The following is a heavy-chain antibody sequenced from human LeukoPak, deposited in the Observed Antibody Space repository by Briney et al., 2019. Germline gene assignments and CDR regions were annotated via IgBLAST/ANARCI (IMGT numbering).Heavy chain of an antibody. CDR3: ARDLDPHLFYYFDY. V-gene: IGHV3-23*01. J-gene: IGHJ4*02. Sequence: QPGGSLRLSCAASGFTFSSYAMSWVRQAPGKGLEWVSAISGSGGSTYYADSVKGRFTISRDNSKNTLYLQMNSLRAEDTAVYYCARDLDPHLFYYFDYWGQGTLVTVSS. CDR1: GFTFSSYA. CDR2: ISGSGGST. D-gene: IGHD3-3*01.